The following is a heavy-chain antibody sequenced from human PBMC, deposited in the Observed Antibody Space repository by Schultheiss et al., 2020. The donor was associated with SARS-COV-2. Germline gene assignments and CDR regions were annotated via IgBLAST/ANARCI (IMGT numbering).Heavy chain of an antibody. CDR2: INHSGST. V-gene: IGHV4-34*01. J-gene: IGHJ4*02. D-gene: IGHD3-10*01. CDR1: GGSISSYY. Sequence: SETLSLTCAVYGGSISSYYWSWIRQPPGKGLEWIGEINHSGSTNYNPSLKSRVTISVDTSKNQFSLKLSSVTAADTAVYYCARVNYGSGSYEHWGQGTLVTVSS. CDR3: ARVNYGSGSYEH.